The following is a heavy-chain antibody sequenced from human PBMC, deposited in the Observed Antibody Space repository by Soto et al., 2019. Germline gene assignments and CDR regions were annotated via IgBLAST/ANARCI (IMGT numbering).Heavy chain of an antibody. CDR1: GGSITSSY. CDR2: IYDTGISGYTPST. J-gene: IGHJ6*02. V-gene: IGHV4-59*01. CDR3: ARGEDAVVYHGLDV. Sequence: LSLTCTVSGGSITSSYWSWIRRPPGKGLEWIAYIYDTGISGYTPSTSYNPSLKSRVAMSVDTSKSQFSLKLTSVTAADAAVYNYARGEDAVVYHGLDVWVQGITV. D-gene: IGHD3-16*02.